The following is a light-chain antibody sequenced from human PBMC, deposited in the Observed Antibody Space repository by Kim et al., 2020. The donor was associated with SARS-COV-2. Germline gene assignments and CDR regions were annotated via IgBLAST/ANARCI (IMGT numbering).Light chain of an antibody. CDR1: QTISGNY. J-gene: IGKJ1*01. CDR3: QQYGGSPWT. Sequence: PGERATLSCTASQTISGNYLAWYQQTPGQAPRVLIHGASSRATGIPDRFSGSGSGTDFTLTISRLEPEDFAVYYCQQYGGSPWTFGHGTKVEIK. V-gene: IGKV3-20*01. CDR2: GAS.